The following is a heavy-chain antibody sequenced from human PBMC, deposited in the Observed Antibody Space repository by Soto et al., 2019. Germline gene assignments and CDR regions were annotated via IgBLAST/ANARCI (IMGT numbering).Heavy chain of an antibody. Sequence: SVTVSCKASGGTFSSYAISWVRQAPGQGLEWMGGIIPIFGTANYAQKFQGRVTITADKSTSTAYMELSSLRSEDTAVYYCASYVHYYGSGSLEYYYYGMDVWGQGTTVTVSS. CDR2: IIPIFGTA. J-gene: IGHJ6*02. CDR1: GGTFSSYA. D-gene: IGHD3-10*01. CDR3: ASYVHYYGSGSLEYYYYGMDV. V-gene: IGHV1-69*06.